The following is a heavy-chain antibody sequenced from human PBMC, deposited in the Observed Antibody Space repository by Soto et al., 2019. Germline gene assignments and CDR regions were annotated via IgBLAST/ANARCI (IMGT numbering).Heavy chain of an antibody. V-gene: IGHV3-74*01. J-gene: IGHJ4*02. CDR1: GFTFGNYW. CDR2: ISGDGRFT. CDR3: ARVGGGWWNFDY. D-gene: IGHD2-21*01. Sequence: PGGSLRLSCGASGFTFGNYWMHWVRQAPGEGLVWVSRISGDGRFTRFADSVKGRFTISRDNAKNTLHLQMDSLRVEDTAVYYCARVGGGWWNFDYWGQGALVTVSS.